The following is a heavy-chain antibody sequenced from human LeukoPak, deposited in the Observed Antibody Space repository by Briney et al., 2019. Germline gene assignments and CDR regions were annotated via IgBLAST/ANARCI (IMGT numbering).Heavy chain of an antibody. CDR2: ISGSGGST. V-gene: IGHV3-23*01. Sequence: GGSLRLSCAASGFTFSSYAMSWVRQAPGKGLEWVSAISGSGGSTYYADSVKGRFTISRDNSKNTLYLQMNSLRAEDTAVYYCAKDIAAAGTRSPAYNWFDPWGQGTLVTVSS. J-gene: IGHJ5*02. CDR1: GFTFSSYA. CDR3: AKDIAAAGTRSPAYNWFDP. D-gene: IGHD6-13*01.